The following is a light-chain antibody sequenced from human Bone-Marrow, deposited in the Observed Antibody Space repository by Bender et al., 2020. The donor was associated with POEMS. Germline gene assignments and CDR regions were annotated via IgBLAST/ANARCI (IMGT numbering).Light chain of an antibody. Sequence: QSALTQPPSVSGSPGQSITISCTGTSSDVGTYVLVSWYQQHPGKAPKLMIYEGTKRPSGVSSRFSGSKSGNTASLTISGLRAEDEADYHCCSFAGSRTNWVFGGGTKLTVL. J-gene: IGLJ3*02. V-gene: IGLV2-23*01. CDR1: SSDVGTYVL. CDR2: EGT. CDR3: CSFAGSRTNWV.